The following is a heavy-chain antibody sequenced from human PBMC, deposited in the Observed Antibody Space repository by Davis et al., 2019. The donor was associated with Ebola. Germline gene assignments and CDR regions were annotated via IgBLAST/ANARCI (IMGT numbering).Heavy chain of an antibody. CDR1: GYTFTGYD. D-gene: IGHD5-12*01. Sequence: ASVKVSCKASGYTFTGYDINWVRQATGQGLEWMGWISAYNGNTNYAQKLQGRVTMTTDTSTSTAYMELRSLRSDDTAVYYCARESPERGYSGYDYYYYYGMDVWGQGTTVTVSS. V-gene: IGHV1-18*01. J-gene: IGHJ6*02. CDR2: ISAYNGNT. CDR3: ARESPERGYSGYDYYYYYGMDV.